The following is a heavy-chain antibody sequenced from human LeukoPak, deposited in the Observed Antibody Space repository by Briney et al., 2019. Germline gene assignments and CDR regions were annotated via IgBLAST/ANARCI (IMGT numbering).Heavy chain of an antibody. D-gene: IGHD3-22*01. CDR1: GYTFTSYY. J-gene: IGHJ4*02. CDR2: INPSGGST. Sequence: ASVKVSCKASGYTFTSYYMHWVRQAPGQGLEWMGIINPSGGSTSYAQKFQGGVTMTRDTSTSTVYMELSSLRSEDTAVYYCARDILYYDSSGYDDYWGQGTLVTVSS. CDR3: ARDILYYDSSGYDDY. V-gene: IGHV1-46*01.